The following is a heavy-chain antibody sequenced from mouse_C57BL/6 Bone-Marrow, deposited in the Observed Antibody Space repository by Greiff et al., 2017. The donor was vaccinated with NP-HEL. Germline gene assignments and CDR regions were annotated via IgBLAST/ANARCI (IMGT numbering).Heavy chain of an antibody. CDR2: ISYSGST. Sequence: EVKLVESGPGLAKPSQTLSLTCSVTGYSITSDYWNWIRKFPGNKLEYMGYISYSGSTYYNPSLKSRISITRDTSKNQYYLQLNSVTTEDTATYYCARVYYGPYWYFDVWGTGTTVTVSS. D-gene: IGHD2-1*01. CDR1: GYSITSDY. J-gene: IGHJ1*03. CDR3: ARVYYGPYWYFDV. V-gene: IGHV3-8*01.